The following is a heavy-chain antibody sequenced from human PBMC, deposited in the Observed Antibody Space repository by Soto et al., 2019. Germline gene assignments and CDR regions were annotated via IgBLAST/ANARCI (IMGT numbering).Heavy chain of an antibody. CDR1: GFTFSGYG. CDR2: ISYDGSDK. J-gene: IGHJ3*02. Sequence: QVQLVESGGGVVQPGRSLRLSCAASGFTFSGYGMHWFRQAPGKGLEWVAVISYDGSDKYYGVSVKGRFTISRENSRDTLYLQVNSLRVEDTAVYYCASSTRSDAFDIWGQGTMVTVSS. V-gene: IGHV3-30*03. CDR3: ASSTRSDAFDI.